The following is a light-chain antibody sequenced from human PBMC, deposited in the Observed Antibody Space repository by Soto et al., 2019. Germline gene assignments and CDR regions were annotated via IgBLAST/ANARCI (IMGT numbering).Light chain of an antibody. CDR2: DAS. Sequence: EVVMTQSPATFSVAPGERATLSCRASQSVSSNLAWYQQKPGQAPRLLIYDASNRATGIPDRFSGSGSGTDFTLTISRLEPEDFAVYYCHQYGRSPIYTFGPGTKVDIK. V-gene: IGKV3-20*01. CDR3: HQYGRSPIYT. J-gene: IGKJ3*01. CDR1: QSVSSN.